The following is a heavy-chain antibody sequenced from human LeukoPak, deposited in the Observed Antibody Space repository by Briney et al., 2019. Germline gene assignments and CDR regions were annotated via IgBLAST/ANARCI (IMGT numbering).Heavy chain of an antibody. Sequence: EASVKVSCKASGYTFTGYYMHWVRQAPGQGLEWMGWINPNSGGTNYAQKFQGRVTMTRDTSISTAYVELSRLRSDDTAVYYCARVYGDYVLHYFDYWGQGTLVTVSS. CDR1: GYTFTGYY. CDR2: INPNSGGT. D-gene: IGHD4-17*01. V-gene: IGHV1-2*02. J-gene: IGHJ4*02. CDR3: ARVYGDYVLHYFDY.